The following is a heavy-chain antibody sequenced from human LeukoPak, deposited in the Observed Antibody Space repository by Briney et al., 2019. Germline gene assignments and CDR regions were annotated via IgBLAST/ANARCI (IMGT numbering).Heavy chain of an antibody. Sequence: PSETLSLTCAVDGGSFSCYYCSCIRQPPGKGLGWIWEINHSGSTNYNPSLKSRVTISVDTSKNQFSLKLSSVTAADTAVYYCARDLNWFDPWGQGTLVTVSS. CDR3: ARDLNWFDP. J-gene: IGHJ5*02. V-gene: IGHV4-34*01. CDR2: INHSGST. CDR1: GGSFSCYY.